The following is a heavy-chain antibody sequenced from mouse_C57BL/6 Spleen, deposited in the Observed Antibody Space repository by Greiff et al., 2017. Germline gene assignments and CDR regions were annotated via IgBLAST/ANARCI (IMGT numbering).Heavy chain of an antibody. Sequence: QVQLQQPGAELVKPGASVKLSCKASGYTFTSYWMHWVKQRPGQGLEWIGMIHPNSGSTNYNEKFKSKATLTVDKSSSTAYMQLSSLTSEDSAVYYWARLIDGSSYPYDFDYWGQGTTLTVSS. CDR2: IHPNSGST. J-gene: IGHJ2*01. D-gene: IGHD1-1*01. CDR1: GYTFTSYW. CDR3: ARLIDGSSYPYDFDY. V-gene: IGHV1-64*01.